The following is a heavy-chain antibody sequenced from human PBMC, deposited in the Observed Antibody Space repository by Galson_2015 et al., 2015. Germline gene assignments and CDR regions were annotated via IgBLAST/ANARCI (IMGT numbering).Heavy chain of an antibody. D-gene: IGHD3-10*01. J-gene: IGHJ4*02. V-gene: IGHV3-30-3*01. CDR1: GFTFSSYA. CDR3: ARDKFITMVRGVILY. Sequence: SLRLSCAASGFTFSSYAMHWVRQAPGKGLEWVAVISYDGSNKYYADSVKGRFTISRDNSKNTLYLQMNSLRAEDTAVYYCARDKFITMVRGVILYWGQGTLVTVSS. CDR2: ISYDGSNK.